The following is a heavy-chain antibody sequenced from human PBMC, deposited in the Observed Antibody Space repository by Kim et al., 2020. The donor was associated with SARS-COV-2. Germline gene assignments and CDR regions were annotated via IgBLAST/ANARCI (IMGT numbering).Heavy chain of an antibody. J-gene: IGHJ4*02. V-gene: IGHV7-4-1*02. D-gene: IGHD4-4*01. CDR2: LNTRTRNP. Sequence: ASEKVSCKTSGYPFNSFALNWVRQAPGQGPEWMGWLNTRTRNPTYARGFTGRFVFSLDTSVSTAYLQISSLEAEDTAVYYCARGGSTKVLGAYYFDYWGQ. CDR3: ARGGSTKVLGAYYFDY. CDR1: GYPFNSFA.